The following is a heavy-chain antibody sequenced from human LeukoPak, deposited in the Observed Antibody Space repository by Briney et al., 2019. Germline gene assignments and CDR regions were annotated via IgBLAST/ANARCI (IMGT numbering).Heavy chain of an antibody. J-gene: IGHJ6*03. CDR1: GFTFSSYG. CDR2: ISDNVGRT. CDR3: ARAVTAYYYYYYMDV. V-gene: IGHV3-23*01. D-gene: IGHD4-17*01. Sequence: GGSLRLSCAASGFTFSSYGMSWVRQAPGKGLEWVSTISDNVGRTYYADSVEGRFTISRDNSKNTLYLQMNSLRAEDTAVYYCARAVTAYYYYYYMDVWGKGTTVTVSS.